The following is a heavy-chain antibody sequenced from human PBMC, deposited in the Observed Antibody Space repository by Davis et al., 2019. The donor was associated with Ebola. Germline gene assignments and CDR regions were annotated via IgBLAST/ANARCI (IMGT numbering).Heavy chain of an antibody. CDR3: ARGELLTLFDY. D-gene: IGHD1-26*01. CDR1: GGTFSSYA. Sequence: AASVKVSCKASGGTFSSYAISWVRQAPGQGLEWMGIINPSGGSTSYAQKFQGRVTMTRDTSTSTVYMELSSLRSEDTAVYYCARGELLTLFDYWGQGTLVTVSS. J-gene: IGHJ4*02. CDR2: INPSGGST. V-gene: IGHV1-46*01.